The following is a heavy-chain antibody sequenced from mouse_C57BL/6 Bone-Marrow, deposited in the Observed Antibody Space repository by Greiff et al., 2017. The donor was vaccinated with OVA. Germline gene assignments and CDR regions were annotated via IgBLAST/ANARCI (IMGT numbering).Heavy chain of an antibody. J-gene: IGHJ3*01. CDR2: INPNNGGT. Sequence: VQLQQSGPELVKPGASVKMSCKASGYTFTDYNMHWVKQSHGKSLEWIGYINPNNGGTSYNQKFKGKATLTVNKSSSTAYMELRSLTSEDSAVYYCARVGIYDGYYGWFAYWGQGTLVTVSA. V-gene: IGHV1-22*01. D-gene: IGHD2-3*01. CDR1: GYTFTDYN. CDR3: ARVGIYDGYYGWFAY.